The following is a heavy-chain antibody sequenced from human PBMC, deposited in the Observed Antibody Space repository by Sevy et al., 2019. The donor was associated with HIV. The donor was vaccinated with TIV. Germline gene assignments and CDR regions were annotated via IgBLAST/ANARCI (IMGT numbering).Heavy chain of an antibody. Sequence: GESLKISCKGSGYSFSSYWIGWVRQMPGKGLEWMGIIYPGDSDIIYSPSFQGQVTISADKSISTAYLQWSSLKPSDTAMYYCARHDGALGQVAQMDVWGQGTTVTVSS. CDR2: IYPGDSDI. J-gene: IGHJ6*02. V-gene: IGHV5-51*01. CDR3: ARHDGALGQVAQMDV. D-gene: IGHD3-10*01. CDR1: GYSFSSYW.